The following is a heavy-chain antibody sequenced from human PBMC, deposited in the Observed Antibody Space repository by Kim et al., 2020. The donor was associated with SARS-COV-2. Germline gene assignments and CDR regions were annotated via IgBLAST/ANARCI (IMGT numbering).Heavy chain of an antibody. V-gene: IGHV3-30*03. Sequence: GGSLRLSCAASGFTFSSYGMHWVRQAPGKGLEWVAVISFDGSNRYYADSVQGRFTISRDNSKNTLYLQMDSLRAEDTAVYYCARAYFNSTSCGMDVWGQGTTVTVSS. CDR3: ARAYFNSTSCGMDV. CDR1: GFTFSSYG. D-gene: IGHD2-2*01. CDR2: ISFDGSNR. J-gene: IGHJ6*02.